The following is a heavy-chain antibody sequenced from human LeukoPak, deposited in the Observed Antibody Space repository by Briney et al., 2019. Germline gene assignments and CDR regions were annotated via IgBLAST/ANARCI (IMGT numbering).Heavy chain of an antibody. CDR2: ISRDGSTP. Sequence: GGSLRLSCVASGFIFDDSLMHWVRQAPGKGLEWISLISRDGSTPYYADSVKGRFTISRDNSKNPLFLQMNSLTPGDTAVYYCARDIRGNYFDSWGQGTLVTVSS. CDR3: ARDIRGNYFDS. V-gene: IGHV3-43*01. D-gene: IGHD3-16*01. J-gene: IGHJ4*02. CDR1: GFIFDDSL.